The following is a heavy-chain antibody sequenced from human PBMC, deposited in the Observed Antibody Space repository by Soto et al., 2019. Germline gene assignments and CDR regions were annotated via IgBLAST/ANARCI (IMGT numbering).Heavy chain of an antibody. Sequence: SETLSLTCAVSGGSISSGGYSWSWIRQPPGKGLEWIGYIYHSGSTYYNPSLKSRVTISVDRSKNQFSLKLSSVTAADTAVYYCAREVFRYGSGSYYNVWGQGTLVTVSS. CDR3: AREVFRYGSGSYYNV. J-gene: IGHJ4*02. D-gene: IGHD3-10*01. CDR2: IYHSGST. V-gene: IGHV4-30-2*01. CDR1: GGSISSGGYS.